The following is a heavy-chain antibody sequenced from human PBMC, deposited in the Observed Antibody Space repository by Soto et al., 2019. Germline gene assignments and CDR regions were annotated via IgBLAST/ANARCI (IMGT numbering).Heavy chain of an antibody. V-gene: IGHV3-7*01. CDR3: VRGCASAHCPYFFDV. J-gene: IGHJ6*03. CDR2: IRQDGIEK. D-gene: IGHD1-26*01. CDR1: EFAFSTYW. Sequence: PGGSLRLSCAASEFAFSTYWMSWVRQAPGKGLEWVATIRQDGIEKHYVDSVKGRFTISRDNAKNSLFLQMDGLRAEDTAVYYCVRGCASAHCPYFFDVWGKATTVTVSS.